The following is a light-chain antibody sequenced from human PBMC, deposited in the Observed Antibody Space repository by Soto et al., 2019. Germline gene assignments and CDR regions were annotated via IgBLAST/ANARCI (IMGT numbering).Light chain of an antibody. CDR1: QSINY. CDR2: GAS. CDR3: QHYGSPPTYT. V-gene: IGKV3-20*01. Sequence: EIVLTQSPGTLSLSPGERATLSCRASQSINYLAWYQQKVGQAPRLLIYGASTRATGIPDRFSGSGSGTDFSLTISRLEPEDFAVYYCQHYGSPPTYTFGQGTKVEIK. J-gene: IGKJ2*01.